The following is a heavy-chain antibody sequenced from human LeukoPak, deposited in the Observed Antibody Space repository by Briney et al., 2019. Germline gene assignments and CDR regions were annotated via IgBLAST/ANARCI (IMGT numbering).Heavy chain of an antibody. Sequence: GGSLRLSCAASGFTFSNSAMSWVRQAPGKGLEWVSSISSSSSYIYYADSMKGRFTISRDNAKKSLYLQMNSLRAEDTAVYYCARDTYYSDSSGYYRDWFDPWGQGTLVTVSS. CDR1: GFTFSNSA. CDR3: ARDTYYSDSSGYYRDWFDP. J-gene: IGHJ5*02. V-gene: IGHV3-21*01. D-gene: IGHD3-22*01. CDR2: ISSSSSYI.